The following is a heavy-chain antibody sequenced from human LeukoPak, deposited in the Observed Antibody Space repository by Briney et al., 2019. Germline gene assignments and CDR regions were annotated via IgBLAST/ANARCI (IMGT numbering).Heavy chain of an antibody. Sequence: GASVKVSFKASGGTFSIYAISWMRQAPGQGLERMGGFTTIFGTANYAQKFQGRVTITADESTSTAYMELSSLRSEDTAVYYCARGGYCSGGSCFENFDYWGQGTLVTVSS. CDR1: GGTFSIYA. CDR2: FTTIFGTA. J-gene: IGHJ4*02. CDR3: ARGGYCSGGSCFENFDY. D-gene: IGHD2-15*01. V-gene: IGHV1-69*13.